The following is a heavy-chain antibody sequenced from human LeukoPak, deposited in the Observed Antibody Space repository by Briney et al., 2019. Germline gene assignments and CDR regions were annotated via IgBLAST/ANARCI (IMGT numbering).Heavy chain of an antibody. CDR1: GGSISSYY. CDR3: ARVQAGPRTFDY. D-gene: IGHD6-19*01. Sequence: SETLSLTCPVSGGSISSYYWSWIRQPPGKGLEWIGYIYYSGSTNYNPSLKSRVTISVDTSKNQFSLKLSSVTAADTAVYYCARVQAGPRTFDYWGQGTLVTVSS. J-gene: IGHJ4*02. V-gene: IGHV4-59*01. CDR2: IYYSGST.